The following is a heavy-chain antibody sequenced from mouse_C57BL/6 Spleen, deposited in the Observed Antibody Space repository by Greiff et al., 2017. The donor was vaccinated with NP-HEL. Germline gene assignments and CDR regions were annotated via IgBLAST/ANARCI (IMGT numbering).Heavy chain of an antibody. V-gene: IGHV1-69*01. J-gene: IGHJ2*01. D-gene: IGHD2-12*01. Sequence: QVQLQQPGAELVMPGASVKLSCKASGYTFTSYWMHWVKQRPGQGLEWIGEIDPSDSYTNYNQKFKGKSTLTVDKSSSTAYMQLSSLTSEDSAVYYCARRSLRRGDYWGQGTTLTVSS. CDR2: IDPSDSYT. CDR1: GYTFTSYW. CDR3: ARRSLRRGDY.